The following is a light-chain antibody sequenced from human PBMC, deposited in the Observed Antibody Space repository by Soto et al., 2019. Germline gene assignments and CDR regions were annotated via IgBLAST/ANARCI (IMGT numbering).Light chain of an antibody. V-gene: IGKV3-20*01. J-gene: IGKJ1*01. Sequence: EIVLTQSPGTLSLSPGERATLSCRASQSVSSSYLAWYQQKPGQAPRLLIYGASSRATGLPDRFSGSGSGTDFTITIIRPEAEDFAVYYCQQYGSSPRTFGQGTKVEIK. CDR2: GAS. CDR3: QQYGSSPRT. CDR1: QSVSSSY.